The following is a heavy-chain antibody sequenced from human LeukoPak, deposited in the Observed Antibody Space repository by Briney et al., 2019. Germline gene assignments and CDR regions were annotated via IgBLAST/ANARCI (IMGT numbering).Heavy chain of an antibody. CDR1: GGSFSGYY. CDR2: INHSGST. J-gene: IGHJ4*02. V-gene: IGHV4-34*01. D-gene: IGHD3-10*01. Sequence: SETLSLTCAVYGGSFSGYYWSWIRQPPGKGLEWIGEINHSGSTNYNPSLKSRVTISVDTSKNQFSLKLSSVTAADTAVYYCARADYELLWFGELSFVLDYWGQGTLVTVSS. CDR3: ARADYELLWFGELSFVLDY.